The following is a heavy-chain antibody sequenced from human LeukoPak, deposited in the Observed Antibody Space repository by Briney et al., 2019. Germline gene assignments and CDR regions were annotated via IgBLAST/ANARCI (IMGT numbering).Heavy chain of an antibody. V-gene: IGHV3-7*03. CDR2: IRQDGNEK. Sequence: TGGSLRLSCAASGFTFSSSWMSWVRRAPGKGLEWVANIRQDGNEKYFADSVKGRFTISRDNAKNSLFLQINSLRAEDTAVYYCARDRTGAGLDYWGQGTLVTVSS. CDR3: ARDRTGAGLDY. D-gene: IGHD1-14*01. J-gene: IGHJ4*02. CDR1: GFTFSSSW.